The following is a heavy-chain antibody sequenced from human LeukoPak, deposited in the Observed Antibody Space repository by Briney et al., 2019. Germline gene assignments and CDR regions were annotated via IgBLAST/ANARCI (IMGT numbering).Heavy chain of an antibody. CDR2: ISYGGSPR. D-gene: IGHD5-18*01. J-gene: IGHJ4*02. CDR1: GFTFRASP. CDR3: ATAGGYSYGSRFDR. Sequence: PGVSLRLSCVGYGFTFRASPVHWVRQTPERGLEWVALISYGGSPRDYADFVKGRFAISRDDSRNTVYLQMNSLRGDDTALYFCATAGGYSYGSRFDRWGQGTLVTVSS. V-gene: IGHV3-30*01.